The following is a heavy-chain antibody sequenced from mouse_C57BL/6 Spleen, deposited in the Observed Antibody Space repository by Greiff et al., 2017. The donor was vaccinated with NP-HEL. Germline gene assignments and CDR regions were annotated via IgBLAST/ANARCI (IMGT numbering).Heavy chain of an antibody. V-gene: IGHV1-19*01. CDR1: GYTFTDYY. Sequence: EVQLQQSGPVLVKPGASVKMSCKASGYTFTDYYMNWVKQSHGKSLEWIGVINPYNGGTSYNQKFKGKATLTVDKSSSTAYMELNSLTSEDSAVYYCARDYYYGSSYGFAYWGQGTLVTVSA. CDR3: ARDYYYGSSYGFAY. J-gene: IGHJ3*01. D-gene: IGHD1-1*01. CDR2: INPYNGGT.